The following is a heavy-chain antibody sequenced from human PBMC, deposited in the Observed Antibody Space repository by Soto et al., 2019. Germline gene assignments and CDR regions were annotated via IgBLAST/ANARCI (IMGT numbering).Heavy chain of an antibody. V-gene: IGHV3-23*01. CDR1: GFTFSSYA. CDR2: ISGSGGST. CDR3: AKNSRVATIYFGY. Sequence: EVQLLESGGGLVQPGGSLRLSCAASGFTFSSYAMSWVRQAPGKGLEWVSAISGSGGSTHYADSVKGRFTISRDNSKNTLYLQMNSLRAEDTAVYYCAKNSRVATIYFGYWGQGTLVTVSS. D-gene: IGHD5-12*01. J-gene: IGHJ4*02.